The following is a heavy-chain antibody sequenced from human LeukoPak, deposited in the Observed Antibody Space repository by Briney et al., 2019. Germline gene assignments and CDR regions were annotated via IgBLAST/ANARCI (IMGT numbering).Heavy chain of an antibody. CDR3: ARGQKTAFDY. J-gene: IGHJ4*02. D-gene: IGHD2-21*02. CDR1: GGSISSSSYY. CDR2: IYYSGST. Sequence: PSETLSLTCTVSGGSISSSSYYWGWIRQPPGKGLEWIGSIYYSGSTYYNPSLKSRVTISVDTSKNQFSLKLSSVTPEDTAVYYCARGQKTAFDYWGQGTLVTVSS. V-gene: IGHV4-39*01.